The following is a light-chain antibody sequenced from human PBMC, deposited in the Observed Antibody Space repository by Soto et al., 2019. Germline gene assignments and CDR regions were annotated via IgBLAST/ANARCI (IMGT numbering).Light chain of an antibody. CDR1: LSVSSNF. Sequence: EIVLTQPPGTLSLSPGDRATLSCRASLSVSSNFLNWYQQKPGQAPRLLIYGASSRATGIPDRFSGSGSGTDFTLTISRLEPEDFAVYYCQQYGSSLFGQGTRLEIK. CDR3: QQYGSSL. J-gene: IGKJ5*01. V-gene: IGKV3-20*01. CDR2: GAS.